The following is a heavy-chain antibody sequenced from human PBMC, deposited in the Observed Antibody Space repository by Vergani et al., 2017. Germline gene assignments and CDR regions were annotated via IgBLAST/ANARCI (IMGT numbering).Heavy chain of an antibody. CDR1: GYTFTSYD. V-gene: IGHV1-8*01. CDR2: MNPNSGNT. D-gene: IGHD3-3*01. CDR3: DRGESRDFWSGYHYYYMDV. Sequence: QVQLVQSGAAVKKPGASVKVSCKASGYTFTSYDINWVRQATGQGLEGMGWMNPNSGNTGYAPKFQGRVNMTRNTSISTAYMEMSSLRSEDTAVYYCDRGESRDFWSGYHYYYMDVWGKXP. J-gene: IGHJ6*03.